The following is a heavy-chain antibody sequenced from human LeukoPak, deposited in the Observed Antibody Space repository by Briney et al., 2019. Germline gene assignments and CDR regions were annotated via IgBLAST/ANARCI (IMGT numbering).Heavy chain of an antibody. Sequence: SSETLSLTCAVSGGSISSSNWWSWVRQPPGKGLEWIGEIYHSGSSNYNPSVKVRGTISVAKSKNQFSLKLSSVSAADTAVYYCARHAHSSGYYPTEDFDLWGRGTLVTVSS. D-gene: IGHD3-22*01. CDR3: ARHAHSSGYYPTEDFDL. CDR2: IYHSGSS. J-gene: IGHJ2*01. V-gene: IGHV4-4*02. CDR1: GGSISSSNW.